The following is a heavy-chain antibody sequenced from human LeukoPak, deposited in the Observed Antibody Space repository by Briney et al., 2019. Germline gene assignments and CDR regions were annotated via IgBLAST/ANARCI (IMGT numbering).Heavy chain of an antibody. Sequence: GGSLRLSCAASGFTFSSFGMHWVRQAPGKGLEWVAVIWYDASNKYYADSVKGRFTISRDNSKNTLYLQMSSLRDDDTAVYYCVRGVGVSRFNYFDPWGQGTLVTVSS. CDR3: VRGVGVSRFNYFDP. V-gene: IGHV3-33*01. CDR2: IWYDASNK. D-gene: IGHD1-26*01. J-gene: IGHJ5*02. CDR1: GFTFSSFG.